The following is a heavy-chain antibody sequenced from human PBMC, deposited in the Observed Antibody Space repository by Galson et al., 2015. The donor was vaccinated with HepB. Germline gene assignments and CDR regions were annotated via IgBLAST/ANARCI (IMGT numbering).Heavy chain of an antibody. J-gene: IGHJ6*02. CDR1: GFSFSVYG. CDR2: IWHDGSIQ. Sequence: SLRLSCAASGFSFSVYGMHWVRQAPGKGLEGVAVIWHDGSIQYYADSVKGRFTISRDIATNTLSLQMNSLRVEDTAVYYCARGQMRAMDVWGQGTTVTVSS. V-gene: IGHV3-33*01. CDR3: ARGQMRAMDV.